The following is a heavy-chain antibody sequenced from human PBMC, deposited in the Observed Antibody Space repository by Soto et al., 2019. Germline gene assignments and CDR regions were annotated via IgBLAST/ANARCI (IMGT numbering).Heavy chain of an antibody. Sequence: PGPAVQSSGERPGYSFSRSWWCPDHQIPGKGLEWMGIIYPGDSDTRYSPSFQGQVTISADKSISTAYLQWSSLKASDTAMYYCARNSSGWHHDHYSVMDFWGQGTTVTGSS. D-gene: IGHD6-19*01. CDR2: IYPGDSDT. CDR3: ARNSSGWHHDHYSVMDF. J-gene: IGHJ6*02. CDR1: GYSFSRSW. V-gene: IGHV5-51*07.